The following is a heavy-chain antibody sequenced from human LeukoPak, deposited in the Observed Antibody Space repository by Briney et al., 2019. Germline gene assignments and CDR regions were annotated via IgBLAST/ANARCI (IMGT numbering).Heavy chain of an antibody. J-gene: IGHJ5*02. CDR2: ISAYNGNT. CDR1: GYTLTSYG. D-gene: IGHD2-8*01. CDR3: ARDPFRYCTNGVCYSNWFDP. V-gene: IGHV1-18*01. Sequence: ASVKVSCKASGYTLTSYGISWVRQAPGQGLEWMGWISAYNGNTNYAQKLRGRVTMTTDTSTSTAYMELRSLRSDDTAVYYCARDPFRYCTNGVCYSNWFDPWGQGTLVTVSS.